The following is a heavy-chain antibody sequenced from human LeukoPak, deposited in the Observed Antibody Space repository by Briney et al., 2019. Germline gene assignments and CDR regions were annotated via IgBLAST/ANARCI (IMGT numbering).Heavy chain of an antibody. V-gene: IGHV3-66*03. J-gene: IGHJ4*02. D-gene: IGHD6-13*01. CDR2: IYNTGET. CDR3: ARDPRISAAG. CDR1: GFTVSSNY. Sequence: GGSLRLSCAASGFTVSSNYMSWVRQAPGKGLEWVSFIYNTGETYYADSVKGRFTISRDNSKNTLYLQMNSLRAEDTAVYYCARDPRISAAGWGQGTLVTVSS.